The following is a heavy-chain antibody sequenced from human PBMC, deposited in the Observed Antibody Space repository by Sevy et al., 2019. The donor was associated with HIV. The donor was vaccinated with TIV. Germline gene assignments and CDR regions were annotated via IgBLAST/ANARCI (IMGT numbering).Heavy chain of an antibody. Sequence: GGSLRLSCAASGLSVSDNFMSWVRQAPGKGLEWVSVIYIGHDTYYANSVKGRFTISRDNAENSLYLQMNSVRAEDTAVYYCARDLFSGGNAVYGYWGQRTLVTVSS. D-gene: IGHD2-15*01. CDR3: ARDLFSGGNAVYGY. V-gene: IGHV3-53*01. CDR2: IYIGHDT. CDR1: GLSVSDNF. J-gene: IGHJ4*02.